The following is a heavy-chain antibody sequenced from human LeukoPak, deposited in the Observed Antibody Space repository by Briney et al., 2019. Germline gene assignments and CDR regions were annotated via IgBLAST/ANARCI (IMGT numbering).Heavy chain of an antibody. CDR1: GGSFSGYS. Sequence: SETLSLTCAVYGGSFSGYSWSWIRQPPGKGLEWIGEINHSGSTNYNPSLKSRVTISVDTSKNQFSLKLSSVTAADTAVYYCARGVMSTTGTYSEGYWGQGTLVTVSS. CDR3: ARGVMSTTGTYSEGY. D-gene: IGHD1-1*01. V-gene: IGHV4-34*01. CDR2: INHSGST. J-gene: IGHJ4*02.